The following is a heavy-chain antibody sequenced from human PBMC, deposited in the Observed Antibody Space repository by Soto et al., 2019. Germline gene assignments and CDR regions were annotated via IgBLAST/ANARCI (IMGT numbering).Heavy chain of an antibody. CDR1: EYTFTSYT. J-gene: IGHJ4*02. CDR3: ARVAIAARRSDY. Sequence: ASVKVSCKASEYTFTSYTMHWVRQAPGQRLEWMGWINGDNGNTNYAQKLQGRVTMTTDTSTSTAYMELRSLRSDDTAVYYCARVAIAARRSDYWGQGTLVTVSS. V-gene: IGHV1-18*04. CDR2: INGDNGNT. D-gene: IGHD6-6*01.